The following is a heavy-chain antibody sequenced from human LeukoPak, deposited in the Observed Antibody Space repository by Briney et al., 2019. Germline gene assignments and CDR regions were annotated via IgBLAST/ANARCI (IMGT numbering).Heavy chain of an antibody. Sequence: GGSLRLSCAASGLTFSSYSMNWVRQAPGKGLEWVSSISSSSSYIYYADSVKGRFTISRDNAKNSLYLQMNSLRAEDTAVYYCARDTPGYYDFWSGYYLGIDYWGQGTLVTVSS. CDR2: ISSSSSYI. D-gene: IGHD3-3*01. CDR1: GLTFSSYS. J-gene: IGHJ4*02. V-gene: IGHV3-21*01. CDR3: ARDTPGYYDFWSGYYLGIDY.